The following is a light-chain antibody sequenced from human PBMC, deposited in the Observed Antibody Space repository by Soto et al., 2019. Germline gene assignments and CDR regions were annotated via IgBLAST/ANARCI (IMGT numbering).Light chain of an antibody. CDR2: EDS. CDR1: QSLLHTSGNIY. V-gene: IGKV2D-29*01. Sequence: IEMPQTPLSLSVTPGQLASISCQSSQSLLHTSGNIYLYWYLQKPGPPPQLLLYEDSDRFSGVADRFSGSGSGTDFTLNISRVEAEDVGVYYYMQSIQLPNTFGQGTRLEIK. CDR3: MQSIQLPNT. J-gene: IGKJ5*01.